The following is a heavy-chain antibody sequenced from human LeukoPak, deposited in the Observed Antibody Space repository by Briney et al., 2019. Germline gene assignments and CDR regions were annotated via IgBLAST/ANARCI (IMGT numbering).Heavy chain of an antibody. D-gene: IGHD6-13*01. CDR2: ISSSSSYI. J-gene: IGHJ4*02. CDR3: ARGRSYSSSRLGY. Sequence: PGGSLRLSCAASGFTFSSYSMNWVRQAPGKGLEWVSSISSSSSYIYYADSVKGRFTISRDNAKNSLYLQMNSLRAEDTAVYYCARGRSYSSSRLGYWGQGTLVTVSS. CDR1: GFTFSSYS. V-gene: IGHV3-21*01.